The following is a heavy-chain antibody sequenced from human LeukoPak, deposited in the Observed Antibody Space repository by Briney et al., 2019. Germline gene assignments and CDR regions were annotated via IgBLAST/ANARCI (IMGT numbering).Heavy chain of an antibody. CDR3: AKSFDY. J-gene: IGHJ4*02. CDR2: ILSDGSNK. Sequence: GGSLRLSCAASGFTFSSYVMHWVRQAPGKGLEWVGVILSDGSNKWYADSVKGRFTISRDNSKNTLYLQMNSLRAEDTAVYYCAKSFDYWGQGTLVTVSS. CDR1: GFTFSSYV. V-gene: IGHV3-30*04.